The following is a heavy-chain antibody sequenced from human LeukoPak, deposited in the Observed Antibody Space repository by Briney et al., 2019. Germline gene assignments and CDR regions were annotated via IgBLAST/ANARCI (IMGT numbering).Heavy chain of an antibody. CDR2: INHSGST. CDR1: GGSFSGYY. J-gene: IGHJ4*02. Sequence: SETLSLTCAVYGGSFSGYYWSWIRQPPGKGLEWIGEINHSGSTNYNPSLKSRVTISVDTSKSQFSLKLSSVTAADTAVYYCARGVYHDSSGYYETPFDYWGQGTLVTVSS. D-gene: IGHD3-22*01. V-gene: IGHV4-34*01. CDR3: ARGVYHDSSGYYETPFDY.